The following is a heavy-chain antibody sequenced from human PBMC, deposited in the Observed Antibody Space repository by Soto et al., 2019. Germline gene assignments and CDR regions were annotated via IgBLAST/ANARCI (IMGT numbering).Heavy chain of an antibody. CDR3: TTGIYYDILTGYHNVAY. Sequence: GGSLRLSCLASGFNLIHPWMTWVRQAAGKGLEWVGRIKSKTDGGTADYAAHVKGRATTSRDDSKNTVYLQMNSLKTEDAAVYYCTTGIYYDILTGYHNVAYWGQGALVTVS. J-gene: IGHJ4*02. D-gene: IGHD3-9*01. V-gene: IGHV3-15*01. CDR2: IKSKTDGGTA. CDR1: GFNLIHPW.